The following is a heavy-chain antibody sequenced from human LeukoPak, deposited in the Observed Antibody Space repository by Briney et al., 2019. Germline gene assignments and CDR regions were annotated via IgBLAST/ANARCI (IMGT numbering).Heavy chain of an antibody. D-gene: IGHD2-2*01. V-gene: IGHV3-21*01. CDR2: ISSSSSYI. J-gene: IGHJ4*02. Sequence: GESLRLSCAASGFTFSSYSMNWVRQAPGKGLEWVSSISSSSSYIYYADSVKGRFTISRDNAKNSLYLQMNSLRAEDTAVYYCARDELDIVVVPAAMGSDYWGQGTLVTVSS. CDR1: GFTFSSYS. CDR3: ARDELDIVVVPAAMGSDY.